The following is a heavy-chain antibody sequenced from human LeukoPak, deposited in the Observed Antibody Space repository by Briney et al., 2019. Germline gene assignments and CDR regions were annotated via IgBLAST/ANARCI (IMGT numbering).Heavy chain of an antibody. J-gene: IGHJ4*02. CDR1: GFTFSSYA. D-gene: IGHD6-19*01. Sequence: GGSLRLSCAASGFTFSSYAMSWVRQAPGKGLEWLSAISGSGGSTYYADSVKGRFTISRDNSKNTLYLQMNSLRAEDTAVYYCAKDWMQWPASPDYWGQGTLVTVSS. V-gene: IGHV3-23*01. CDR3: AKDWMQWPASPDY. CDR2: ISGSGGST.